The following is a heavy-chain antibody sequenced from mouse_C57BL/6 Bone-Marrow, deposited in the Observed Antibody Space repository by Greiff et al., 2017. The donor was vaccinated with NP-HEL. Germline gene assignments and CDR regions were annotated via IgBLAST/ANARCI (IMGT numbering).Heavy chain of an antibody. CDR3: ARDWADY. J-gene: IGHJ2*01. V-gene: IGHV5-16*01. CDR1: GFTFSDYY. Sequence: EVKLMESEGGLVQPGSSMKLSCTASGFTFSDYYMAWVRQVPEKGLEWVANINYDGSSTYYLDSLKSRFIISRDNAKNILYLQMSSLKSEDTATYYCARDWADYWGQGTTLTVSS. CDR2: INYDGSST.